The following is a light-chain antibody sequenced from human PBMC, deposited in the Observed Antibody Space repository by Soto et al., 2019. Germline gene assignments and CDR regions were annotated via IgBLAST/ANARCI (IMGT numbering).Light chain of an antibody. V-gene: IGKV4-1*01. CDR1: QSVLYSSNNRNY. CDR3: QQYYSTPLT. CDR2: WAS. Sequence: DIVMTQSPDYLAVSLGERATINCKSSQSVLYSSNNRNYLAWFQQKPGQAPELLIYWASTRESGVPDRFSGSGSGTDFTLTISSLQAEDVAVYYCQQYYSTPLTFGGGTKVEIK. J-gene: IGKJ4*01.